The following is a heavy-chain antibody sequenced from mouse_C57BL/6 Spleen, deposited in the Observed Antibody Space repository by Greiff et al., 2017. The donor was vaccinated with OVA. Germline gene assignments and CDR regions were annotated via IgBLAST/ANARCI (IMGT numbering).Heavy chain of an antibody. CDR1: GYTFTGYW. CDR2: ILPGSGST. CDR3: ARRAMDDGYVRYAMDY. J-gene: IGHJ4*01. Sequence: QVQLQQSGAELMKPGASVKLSCKATGYTFTGYWIEWVKQRPGHGLEWIGEILPGSGSTNYNEKFKGKATFTADTSSNTAYMQLSSLTTEDSAIYYCARRAMDDGYVRYAMDYWGQGTSVTVSS. V-gene: IGHV1-9*01. D-gene: IGHD2-3*01.